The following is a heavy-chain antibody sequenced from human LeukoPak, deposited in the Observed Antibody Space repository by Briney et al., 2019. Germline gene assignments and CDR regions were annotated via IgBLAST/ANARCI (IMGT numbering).Heavy chain of an antibody. D-gene: IGHD2-21*02. Sequence: GGSLRLSCAASEFSVGSNYMTWVRQAPGKGLEWVSLIYSGGSTYYADSVKGRFTISSDNSKNTLFLQMTSLKPEDTAVYYCAQRGVVTAVPAWGQGTLVTVSS. J-gene: IGHJ4*02. CDR2: IYSGGST. V-gene: IGHV3-66*01. CDR1: EFSVGSNY. CDR3: AQRGVVTAVPA.